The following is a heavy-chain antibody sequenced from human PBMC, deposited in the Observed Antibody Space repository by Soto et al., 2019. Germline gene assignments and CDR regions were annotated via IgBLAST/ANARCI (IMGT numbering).Heavy chain of an antibody. V-gene: IGHV3-21*01. CDR3: AREDSIIIPAVSDF. Sequence: PCWCMRLACTACGLGFNNYGINGVRQDPGKGLEWVSSISKSDYTYYSDSVKGRFAISRDNAKSSVSLQMNTLRVEDTAVYYCAREDSIIIPAVSDFWGQGPLVTVSS. D-gene: IGHD2-2*01. J-gene: IGHJ4*02. CDR1: GLGFNNYG. CDR2: ISKSDYT.